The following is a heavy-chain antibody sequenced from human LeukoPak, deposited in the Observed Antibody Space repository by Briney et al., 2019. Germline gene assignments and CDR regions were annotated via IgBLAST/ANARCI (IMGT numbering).Heavy chain of an antibody. D-gene: IGHD3-22*01. V-gene: IGHV1-46*01. CDR2: INPSGGST. CDR1: GYTFTSYY. Sequence: ASVKVSCKASGYTFTSYYMHWVRQAPGQGLGWMGIINPSGGSTSYAQKFQGRVTMTRDTSTSTVYMELSSLRSEDTAVYYCARGWYYDSSGYYENNDFDYWGQGTLVTVSS. CDR3: ARGWYYDSSGYYENNDFDY. J-gene: IGHJ4*02.